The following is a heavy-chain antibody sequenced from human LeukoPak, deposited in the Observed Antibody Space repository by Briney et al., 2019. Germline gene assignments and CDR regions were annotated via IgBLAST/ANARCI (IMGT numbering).Heavy chain of an antibody. J-gene: IGHJ4*02. D-gene: IGHD2-21*02. CDR3: ASRVVTSFDS. V-gene: IGHV3-74*01. Sequence: GGSLRLSCAASGFNFISSWMYWVRQAPGKGLVWVSLISPDGRTTTYADSVKGRFTISRDNAKNTLFLQTDSLRAEDTAVYYCASRVVTSFDSWGQGTLVTVPS. CDR1: GFNFISSW. CDR2: ISPDGRTT.